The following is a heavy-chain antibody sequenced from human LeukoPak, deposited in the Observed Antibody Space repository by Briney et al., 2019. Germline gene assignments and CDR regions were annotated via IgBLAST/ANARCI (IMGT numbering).Heavy chain of an antibody. D-gene: IGHD2-2*01. J-gene: IGHJ6*02. CDR2: IYSGGST. Sequence: GGSLRLSCAASGFTVSSNYMSWVRQAPGKGLEWVSVIYSGGSTYYADSVKGRFTISRDNSKNTLYLQMNSLRAEDTAVYYCARARGECSSTSCQTGYYGMGVWGQGTTVTVSS. CDR1: GFTVSSNY. CDR3: ARARGECSSTSCQTGYYGMGV. V-gene: IGHV3-66*01.